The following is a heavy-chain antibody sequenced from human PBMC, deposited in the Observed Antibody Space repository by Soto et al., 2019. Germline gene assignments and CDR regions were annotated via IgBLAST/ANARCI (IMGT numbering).Heavy chain of an antibody. V-gene: IGHV3-33*01. CDR1: GLSFSTYA. Sequence: GGSLRLSCAVSGLSFSTYAMHWVRQAPGKGLEWLAIIWFDGVKEYYAESVRGRFTISIDNSKNTVFLQMDTAGAEDSALYYCTRATFDVWGQGTTVTV. CDR2: IWFDGVKE. J-gene: IGHJ6*02. CDR3: TRATFDV.